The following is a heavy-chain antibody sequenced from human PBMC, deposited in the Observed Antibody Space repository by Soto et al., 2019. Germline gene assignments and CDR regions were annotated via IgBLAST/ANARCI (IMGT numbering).Heavy chain of an antibody. Sequence: PSETLSLTCTVSGGSISSGGYYWSWIRQHPGKGLEWIGYIYYSGSTYYNPSLKSRVTISVDTSKNQFSLKLSSVTAADTAVYYCASRGGYYEKAAFDIWGQGTMVTVSS. CDR2: IYYSGST. D-gene: IGHD3-22*01. V-gene: IGHV4-31*03. CDR1: GGSISSGGYY. CDR3: ASRGGYYEKAAFDI. J-gene: IGHJ3*02.